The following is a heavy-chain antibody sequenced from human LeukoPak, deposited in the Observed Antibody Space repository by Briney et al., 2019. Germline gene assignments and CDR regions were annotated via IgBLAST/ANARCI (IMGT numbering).Heavy chain of an antibody. CDR2: ISGSGGST. CDR1: GLTFSSYA. J-gene: IGHJ4*02. Sequence: GGSLRLSCAASGLTFSSYAMSWVRQAPGKGLEWVSAISGSGGSTYYADSVKGRFTISRDNSKNTLYLQMNSLRAEDTAVYYCAKGSGRGYSYGFDYWGQGTLVTVSS. V-gene: IGHV3-23*01. D-gene: IGHD5-18*01. CDR3: AKGSGRGYSYGFDY.